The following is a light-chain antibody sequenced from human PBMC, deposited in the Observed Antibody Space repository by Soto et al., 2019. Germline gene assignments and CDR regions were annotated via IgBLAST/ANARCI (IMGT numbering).Light chain of an antibody. V-gene: IGLV2-14*01. Sequence: QSALTQPASVSGSPGQSITISCTGTSSDVGGHNYVSWYQQHPGKAPKLMIYEVNKRPSEASNRFSGSKSGNTASLTISGLRPEDEADYYCNSYTSRYTFVLGTGTKVTV. CDR1: SSDVGGHNY. CDR3: NSYTSRYTFV. CDR2: EVN. J-gene: IGLJ1*01.